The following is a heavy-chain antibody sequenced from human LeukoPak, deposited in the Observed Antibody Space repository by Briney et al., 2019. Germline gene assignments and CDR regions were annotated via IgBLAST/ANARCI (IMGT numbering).Heavy chain of an antibody. V-gene: IGHV4-34*01. CDR3: ARRGYSWNFDF. Sequence: PSETLSLTCAVYGGSFSGYYWSWIRQPPGKGLEWIGEINHSGSTNYNPSLKSRVTISVDTSKNQFSLKLSSVTAADTAVYYCARRGYSWNFDFWGQGTLVTVSS. D-gene: IGHD5-18*01. CDR1: GGSFSGYY. J-gene: IGHJ4*02. CDR2: INHSGST.